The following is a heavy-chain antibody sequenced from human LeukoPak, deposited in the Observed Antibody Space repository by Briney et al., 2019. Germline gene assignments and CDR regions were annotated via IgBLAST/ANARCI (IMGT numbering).Heavy chain of an antibody. D-gene: IGHD3-9*01. CDR2: INSDGSST. CDR1: GFTLSSYW. CDR3: AKWGDYDVLTGYYVSDY. V-gene: IGHV3-74*01. Sequence: GGSLRLSCAASGFTLSSYWMHWVRHAPGKGLVWVSRINSDGSSTTYADSVKGRFTTSRDNAKNTVFLQMNSLRAEDTAVYYCAKWGDYDVLTGYYVSDYWGQGTLVTVSS. J-gene: IGHJ4*02.